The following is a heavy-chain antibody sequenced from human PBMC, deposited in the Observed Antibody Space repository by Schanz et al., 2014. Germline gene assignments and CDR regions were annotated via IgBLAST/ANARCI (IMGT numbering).Heavy chain of an antibody. V-gene: IGHV1-69*02. CDR2: IIPVLAIA. CDR3: ARQPGRITVSVVVSNWFDP. J-gene: IGHJ5*02. Sequence: QVQLVQSGAEVKKPGSSVKVSCTASGGTFSSYTISWIRQAPGQGLEWMGRIIPVLAIADYAQKFQGRVTITADKSTSTASMELSSLTSEDTAVYYCARQPGRITVSVVVSNWFDPWGQGTLVTVSS. D-gene: IGHD3-3*01. CDR1: GGTFSSYT.